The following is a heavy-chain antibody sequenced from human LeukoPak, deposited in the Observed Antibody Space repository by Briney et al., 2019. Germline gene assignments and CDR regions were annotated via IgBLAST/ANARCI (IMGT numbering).Heavy chain of an antibody. V-gene: IGHV3-21*01. Sequence: GGSLRLSCAASGFTFSSYSMNWVRQAPGKGLEWVSSISSSSSYIYYADSVKGRFTVSRDNAKNSLYLQMNSLRAEDTAVYYCARSTLPVPRYCGGDCYPLYFDYWGQGTLVTVSS. CDR3: ARSTLPVPRYCGGDCYPLYFDY. CDR2: ISSSSSYI. CDR1: GFTFSSYS. J-gene: IGHJ4*02. D-gene: IGHD2-21*02.